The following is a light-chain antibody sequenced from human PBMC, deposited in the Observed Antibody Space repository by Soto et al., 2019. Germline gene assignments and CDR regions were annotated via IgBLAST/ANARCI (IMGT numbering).Light chain of an antibody. J-gene: IGLJ1*01. CDR2: DVS. CDR1: SSDVGGYNY. Sequence: QSALTQPASVSVSPGQSITISCTGTSSDVGGYNYVSWYQQHPGKAPKLMIYDVSNRPSGVYNRFSGSKSGNTASLTISGLQAEDEAEYYCSSYTSSNNPYVFGTGIKLTV. V-gene: IGLV2-14*01. CDR3: SSYTSSNNPYV.